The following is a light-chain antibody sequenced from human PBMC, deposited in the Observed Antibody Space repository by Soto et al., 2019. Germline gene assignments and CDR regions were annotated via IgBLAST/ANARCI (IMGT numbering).Light chain of an antibody. J-gene: IGKJ1*01. CDR1: QNIRSH. Sequence: EIVMTQSPATLSVSPGESATLSCRASQNIRSHLAWYQLRPGQAPRLLIYASSTRATGIPARFSGSGSGTEFTLTISSLQSEDVALYFCQQYNVWPGWTFGQGTKVGV. CDR2: ASS. V-gene: IGKV3-15*01. CDR3: QQYNVWPGWT.